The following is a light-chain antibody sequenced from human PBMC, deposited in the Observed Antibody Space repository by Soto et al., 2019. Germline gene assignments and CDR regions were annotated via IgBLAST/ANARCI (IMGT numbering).Light chain of an antibody. CDR1: SRNGGSYNL. V-gene: IGLV2-23*01. J-gene: IGLJ1*01. CDR2: AGT. CDR3: FSSAGKSLYV. Sequence: PPAVYSYPAHSITTCCTGTSRNGGSYNLVCWFQQRPSKVPKLMIYAGTKRPSGVSERFSGSKSGNTASLPISGLQAEDEADFYFFSSAGKSLYVFGHGTWVTVL.